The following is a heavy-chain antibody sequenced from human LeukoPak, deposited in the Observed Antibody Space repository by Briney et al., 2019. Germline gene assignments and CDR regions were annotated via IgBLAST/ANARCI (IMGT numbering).Heavy chain of an antibody. CDR3: ARVNHVYCSTAACFRAGWFDP. CDR1: GGSIGRGDYF. CDR2: NSDSGSA. V-gene: IGHV4-30-4*01. Sequence: PSETLSLSCIVSGGSIGRGDYFWTWIRQPPGTGLEWIGYNSDSGSAHYNPSLKSRLTISIDRSKTQFPLSLTSVTAADTAVYYCARVNHVYCSTAACFRAGWFDPWGQGTLVTVSS. D-gene: IGHD2-15*01. J-gene: IGHJ5*02.